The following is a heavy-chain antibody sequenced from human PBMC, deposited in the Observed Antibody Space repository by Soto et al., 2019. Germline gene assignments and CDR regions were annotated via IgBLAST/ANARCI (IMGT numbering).Heavy chain of an antibody. CDR3: AREASVSSGYLSWFAP. Sequence: ASVKVSCKASGGTFSSYAISWVRQAPGQGLEWMGGIIPIFGTANYAQKFQGRVTITADESTSTAYMELSSLRSEDTAVYYCAREASVSSGYLSWFAPWGQGTLVTVSS. V-gene: IGHV1-69*13. D-gene: IGHD3-22*01. J-gene: IGHJ5*02. CDR1: GGTFSSYA. CDR2: IIPIFGTA.